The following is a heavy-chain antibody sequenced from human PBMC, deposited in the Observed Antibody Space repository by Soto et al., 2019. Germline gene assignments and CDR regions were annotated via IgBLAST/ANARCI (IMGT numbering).Heavy chain of an antibody. CDR3: ATRYGDEAFDI. CDR1: GYTLTGLS. J-gene: IGHJ3*02. V-gene: IGHV1-24*01. D-gene: IGHD4-17*01. CDR2: FDPEDGET. Sequence: ASVKVYCKVSGYTLTGLSMHWVRQAPGKGLEWMGGFDPEDGETIYAQKFQGRVTMTEDTSTDTAYMELSSLRSEDTAVYYCATRYGDEAFDIWDQGTMVTVS.